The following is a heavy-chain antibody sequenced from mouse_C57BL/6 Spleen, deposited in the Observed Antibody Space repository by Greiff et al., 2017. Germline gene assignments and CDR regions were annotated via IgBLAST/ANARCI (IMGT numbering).Heavy chain of an antibody. CDR1: GYAFSSSW. V-gene: IGHV1-82*01. J-gene: IGHJ3*01. CDR3: ANYYYGSSPGLAY. CDR2: IDPGDGDT. Sequence: QVQLQQSGPELVKPGASVTISCKASGYAFSSSWMNWVKQRPGKGLEWIGRIDPGDGDTNYNGKFKGKATLTANKASSTAYMQLSSLTSEDSAVYVGANYYYGSSPGLAYWGQGPLVTVSA. D-gene: IGHD1-1*01.